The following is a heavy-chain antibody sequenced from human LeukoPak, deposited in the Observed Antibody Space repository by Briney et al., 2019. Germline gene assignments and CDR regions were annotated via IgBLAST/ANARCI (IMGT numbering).Heavy chain of an antibody. CDR3: ARDNYGANSGNAFDI. CDR2: ISYDGSNK. D-gene: IGHD4/OR15-4a*01. V-gene: IGHV3-30-3*01. Sequence: GGSLRLSCAASGFTFSSYAMHWVRQAPGKGLEWVAVISYDGSNKYYADSVKGRFTISRDNSKNTLYLQMNSLRAEDTAAYYCARDNYGANSGNAFDIWGQGTMVTVSS. CDR1: GFTFSSYA. J-gene: IGHJ3*02.